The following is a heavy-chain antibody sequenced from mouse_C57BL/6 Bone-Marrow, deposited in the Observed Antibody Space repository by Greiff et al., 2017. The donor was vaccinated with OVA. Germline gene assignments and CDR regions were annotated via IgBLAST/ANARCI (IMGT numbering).Heavy chain of an antibody. V-gene: IGHV10-3*01. Sequence: EVNVVESGGGLVQPKGSLKLSCAASGFTFNTYAMHWVRQAPGKGLEWVARIRSKSSNYATYYADSLKDRFTISRDDSQSMLYLQMNNLKTEDTAMDYCVGDGSSPWYFDVWGTGTTVTVSS. J-gene: IGHJ1*03. D-gene: IGHD1-1*01. CDR3: VGDGSSPWYFDV. CDR1: GFTFNTYA. CDR2: IRSKSSNYAT.